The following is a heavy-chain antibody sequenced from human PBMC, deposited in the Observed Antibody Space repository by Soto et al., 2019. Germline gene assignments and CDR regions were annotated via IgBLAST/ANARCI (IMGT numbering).Heavy chain of an antibody. J-gene: IGHJ4*02. CDR2: ITGSGGTT. D-gene: IGHD6-13*01. V-gene: IGHV3-23*01. CDR3: AKHHGGNSWYCLDS. CDR1: RFTFSSYA. Sequence: EVQLLESGGGLVQPGGSLRLSCAASRFTFSSYAMSWVRQAPGKGLEWVSFITGSGGTTFYADSVKGRFTISRDNSKNTLYLRMNSLRAEDTAVYYCAKHHGGNSWYCLDSWGQGTLVTVSS.